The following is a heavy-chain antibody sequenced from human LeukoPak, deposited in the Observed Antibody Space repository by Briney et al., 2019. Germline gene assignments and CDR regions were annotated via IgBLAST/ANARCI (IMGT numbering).Heavy chain of an antibody. CDR2: ISSGGGST. V-gene: IGHV3-23*01. Sequence: GGSLRLSCAASGFSFSSYAMSWVRLAPGRGLEWASLISSGGGSTYYGDSVKGRFTISRDNSRNTLHLQMDSLSAEDTAVYYCARDLGGSGNYYWSAFDIWGQGTMVTVSS. D-gene: IGHD3-10*01. CDR1: GFSFSSYA. CDR3: ARDLGGSGNYYWSAFDI. J-gene: IGHJ3*02.